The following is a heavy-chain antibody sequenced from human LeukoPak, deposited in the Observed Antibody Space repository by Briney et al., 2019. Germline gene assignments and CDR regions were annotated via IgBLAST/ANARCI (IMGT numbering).Heavy chain of an antibody. CDR2: IYTSGSS. J-gene: IGHJ3*02. CDR3: ARGYDTGAFDI. Sequence: PSETLSLTCTVSGGSISSYYWSWIRQPAGKGLEWIGRIYTSGSSNYNPSLKSRVTMSVDTSKNQFSLKLSSATAADTAVYYCARGYDTGAFDIWGQGTMVTVSS. CDR1: GGSISSYY. V-gene: IGHV4-4*07. D-gene: IGHD3-3*01.